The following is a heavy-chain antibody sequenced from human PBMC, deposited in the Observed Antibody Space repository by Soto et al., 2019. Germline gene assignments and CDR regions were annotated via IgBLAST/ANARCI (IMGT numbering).Heavy chain of an antibody. D-gene: IGHD6-13*01. Sequence: QLQLQESGPGLVKPSETLSLTCTVSGGSISSSSYYWGWIRQPPGKGLEWIGSIYYSGSTYYNPSLTSRVTISVDTSKNQFSLKLSSVTAADTAVYYCARKGIAAAGTRYIWFDPWGQGTLVTVSS. V-gene: IGHV4-39*01. J-gene: IGHJ5*02. CDR2: IYYSGST. CDR1: GGSISSSSYY. CDR3: ARKGIAAAGTRYIWFDP.